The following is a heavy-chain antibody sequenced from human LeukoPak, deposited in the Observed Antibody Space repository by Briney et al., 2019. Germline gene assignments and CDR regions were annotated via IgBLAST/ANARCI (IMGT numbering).Heavy chain of an antibody. CDR2: INPNSGGT. V-gene: IGHV1-2*02. Sequence: ASVKVSCKASGYTFTGYYMHWVRQAPGHGLEWRGWINPNSGGTNYAQKFQGRVTMTRDTSISTAYMELSRLRSDDTAVYYCARPSYGDYLGPGLDYWGQGTLVTVSS. CDR1: GYTFTGYY. CDR3: ARPSYGDYLGPGLDY. J-gene: IGHJ4*02. D-gene: IGHD4-17*01.